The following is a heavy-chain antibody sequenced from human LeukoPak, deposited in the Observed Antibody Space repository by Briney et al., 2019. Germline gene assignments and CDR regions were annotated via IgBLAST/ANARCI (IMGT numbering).Heavy chain of an antibody. J-gene: IGHJ4*02. CDR2: IKSDGSDT. V-gene: IGHV3-74*01. CDR1: GFTFSTYW. D-gene: IGHD6-19*01. Sequence: PGGSLRLSCAASGFTFSTYWMHWVRQAPGEGLVWVSRIKSDGSDTSYADSVKGRFTISRDNSKNTMYLQMNSLRRGDTAVCYCARDFLRWLVKLDYWGQGTLVTVSS. CDR3: ARDFLRWLVKLDY.